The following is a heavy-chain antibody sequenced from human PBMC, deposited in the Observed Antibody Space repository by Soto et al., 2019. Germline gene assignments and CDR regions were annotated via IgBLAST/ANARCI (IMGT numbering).Heavy chain of an antibody. D-gene: IGHD2-21*01. CDR1: GGSISSSSYY. CDR3: ARLKHLFRWFDP. Sequence: PSETLSLTCTVSGGSISSSSYYWGWIRQTPGRGLEGSGRIYYSGSTYYNPSLKSRVTISVDTSKNQFSLKLSSVTAADTAVYYCARLKHLFRWFDPWGQGTLVTVSS. V-gene: IGHV4-39*01. CDR2: IYYSGST. J-gene: IGHJ5*02.